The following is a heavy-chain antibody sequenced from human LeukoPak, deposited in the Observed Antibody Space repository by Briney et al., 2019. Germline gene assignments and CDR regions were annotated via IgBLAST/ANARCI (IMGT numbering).Heavy chain of an antibody. D-gene: IGHD3-9*01. CDR3: ARDRPYYDILTGYAFDY. Sequence: GASVKVSCKASGYTFTGYYMHWVRQAPGQGLEWMGWINPNSGGTNYAQKLQGRVTMTTDTSTSTAYMELRSLRSDDTAVYYCARDRPYYDILTGYAFDYWGQGTLVTVSS. CDR1: GYTFTGYY. J-gene: IGHJ4*02. CDR2: INPNSGGT. V-gene: IGHV1-2*02.